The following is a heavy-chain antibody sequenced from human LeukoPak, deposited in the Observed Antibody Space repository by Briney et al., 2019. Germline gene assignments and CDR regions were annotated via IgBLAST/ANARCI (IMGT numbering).Heavy chain of an antibody. J-gene: IGHJ2*01. D-gene: IGHD6-19*01. CDR3: ARDAAGESSGWYADWYFDL. CDR1: EFTFSSYS. Sequence: PGGSLRLSCAASEFTFSSYSMNWVRQAPGKGLEWVSSISSSSSYIYYADSVKGRFTISRDNAKNSLYLQMNSLRAEDTAVYYCARDAAGESSGWYADWYFDLWGRGTLVTVSS. CDR2: ISSSSSYI. V-gene: IGHV3-21*01.